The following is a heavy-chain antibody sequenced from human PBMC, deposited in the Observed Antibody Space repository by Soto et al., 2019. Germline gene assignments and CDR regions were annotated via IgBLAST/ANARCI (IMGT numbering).Heavy chain of an antibody. CDR1: GYTLTRYY. CDR2: INPNSGGT. J-gene: IGHJ5*02. CDR3: ARGTLLWFGELPNWFDP. Sequence: GSVKVSCQASGYTLTRYYMHWGRQAPGQGLEWMGWINPNSGGTNYAQKFLGWVTMTRDTSISTAYMELSRLRSDDTAVCYCARGTLLWFGELPNWFDPWGQGTQVTVSS. V-gene: IGHV1-2*04. D-gene: IGHD3-10*01.